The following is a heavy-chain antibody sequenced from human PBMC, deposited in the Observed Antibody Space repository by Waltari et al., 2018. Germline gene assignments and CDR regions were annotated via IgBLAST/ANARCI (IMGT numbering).Heavy chain of an antibody. J-gene: IGHJ5*02. Sequence: QVQLVQSGAEVKKPGSSVKVSCKASGGTFSSYAISWVRQAPGQGLEWMGGIIPILGIANYEQKFQGRVTITADESTSTAYMELSSLRSEDTAVYYCARGGYSYGYGTNWFDPWGQGTLVTVSS. CDR1: GGTFSSYA. CDR2: IIPILGIA. D-gene: IGHD5-18*01. CDR3: ARGGYSYGYGTNWFDP. V-gene: IGHV1-69*04.